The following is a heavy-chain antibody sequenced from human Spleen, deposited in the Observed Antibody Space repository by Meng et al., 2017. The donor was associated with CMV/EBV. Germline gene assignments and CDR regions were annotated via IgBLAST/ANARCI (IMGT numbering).Heavy chain of an antibody. J-gene: IGHJ4*02. D-gene: IGHD3-9*01. CDR1: GYSFTSQW. Sequence: GESLKISCKTSGYSFTSQWIAWVRQTPGKGLEWMGHIYPGDSDTRYSPSFQGQVTISADKSISTAYLQWGSLKASDTAMYYCARGSGYFDWVPGVWGQGTLVTVSS. V-gene: IGHV5-51*01. CDR2: IYPGDSDT. CDR3: ARGSGYFDWVPGV.